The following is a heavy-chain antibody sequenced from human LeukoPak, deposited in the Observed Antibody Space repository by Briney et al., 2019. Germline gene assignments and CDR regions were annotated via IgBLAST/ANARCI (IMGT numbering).Heavy chain of an antibody. CDR1: GFTFGSYW. CDR3: ARETIAAAGLGPDY. Sequence: GGSLRLACAASGFTFGSYWINWVRQAPGKGLEWVAVISYDGSNKYYADSVKGRFTISRDNSKNTLYLQMNSLRAEDTAVYYCARETIAAAGLGPDYWGQGTLVTVSS. J-gene: IGHJ4*02. D-gene: IGHD6-13*01. CDR2: ISYDGSNK. V-gene: IGHV3-30*01.